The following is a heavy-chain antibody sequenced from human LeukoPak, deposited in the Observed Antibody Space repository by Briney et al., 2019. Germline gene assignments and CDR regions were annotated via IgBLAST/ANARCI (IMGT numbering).Heavy chain of an antibody. D-gene: IGHD3-9*01. CDR3: ARAVKSGILTGGIDY. CDR1: GGSLCSHY. CDR2: IYYSGST. V-gene: IGHV4-59*11. J-gene: IGHJ4*02. Sequence: SETLSLTCTVSGGSLCSHYWRWVRQPPRKGLGWIGYIYYSGSTNYNPPLKSRVTISVDTSKTKFSLKLSSVTAADTAVYYCARAVKSGILTGGIDYWGQGTLVTVSS.